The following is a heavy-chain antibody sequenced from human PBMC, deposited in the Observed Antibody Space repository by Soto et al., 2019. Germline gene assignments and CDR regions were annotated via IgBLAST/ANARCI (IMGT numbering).Heavy chain of an antibody. Sequence: QVQLVQSGAEVQKPGSSVKVSCKASGGTFSSYAISWVRQAPGQGLEWMGGIIPIFGTANYAQKFQGRVTITEDKSTSTAYMELSSLRSEDTAVYYCARADCTNGVCYTLAFHYYYGMDVWGQGTTVTVSS. D-gene: IGHD2-8*01. CDR3: ARADCTNGVCYTLAFHYYYGMDV. CDR1: GGTFSSYA. V-gene: IGHV1-69*06. J-gene: IGHJ6*02. CDR2: IIPIFGTA.